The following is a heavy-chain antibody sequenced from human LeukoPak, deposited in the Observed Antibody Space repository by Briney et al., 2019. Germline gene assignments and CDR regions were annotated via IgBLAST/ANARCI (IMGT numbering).Heavy chain of an antibody. Sequence: GASVKVSCKASGGTFSSYAISWVRQAPGQGLEWMGGIIPIFGTANYAQKFQGRVTITADKSTSTAYMELSSLRSEDTAVYYCARDRGPVAGTDYWGQGTLVTVSS. D-gene: IGHD6-19*01. CDR2: IIPIFGTA. J-gene: IGHJ4*02. CDR1: GGTFSSYA. CDR3: ARDRGPVAGTDY. V-gene: IGHV1-69*06.